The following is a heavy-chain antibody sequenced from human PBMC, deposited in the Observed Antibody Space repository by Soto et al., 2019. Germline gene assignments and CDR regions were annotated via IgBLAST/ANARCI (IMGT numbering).Heavy chain of an antibody. CDR3: ARADTTVVKASYYYYGMDV. CDR1: GGTFSSYA. D-gene: IGHD4-17*01. V-gene: IGHV1-69*13. CDR2: IIPIFGTA. Sequence: GASVKVSCKASGGTFSSYAISWVRQAPGQGLEWMGGIIPIFGTANYAQKFQGRVTITADESTSTAYMELSSLRSEDTAVYYCARADTTVVKASYYYYGMDVWGQGTTVTVSS. J-gene: IGHJ6*02.